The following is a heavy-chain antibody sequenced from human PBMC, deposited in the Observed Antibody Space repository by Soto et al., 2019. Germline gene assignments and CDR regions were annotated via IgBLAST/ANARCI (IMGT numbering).Heavy chain of an antibody. CDR1: GFTFTNSA. D-gene: IGHD5-18*01. J-gene: IGHJ4*02. V-gene: IGHV1-58*01. Sequence: ASVKVSCKASGFTFTNSAVQWVRQTRGQRLEWIGWIVVGSGNTNYAQKFQERVTITRDMSTTTAYMELSSLRSEDTAVYYCATDKGDSYGYGNYWGQGTLVTVSS. CDR2: IVVGSGNT. CDR3: ATDKGDSYGYGNY.